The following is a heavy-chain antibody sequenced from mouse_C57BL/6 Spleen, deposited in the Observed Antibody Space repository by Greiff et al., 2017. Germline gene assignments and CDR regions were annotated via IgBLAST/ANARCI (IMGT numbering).Heavy chain of an antibody. D-gene: IGHD2-5*01. J-gene: IGHJ4*01. CDR2: INPGSGGT. Sequence: VQGVESGAELVRPGTSVKVSCKASGYAFTNYLIEWVKQRPGQGLEWIGVINPGSGGTNYNEKFKGKATLTADKSSSTAYMQLSSLTSEDSAVYFCARVYSNYVNAMDYWGQGTSVTVSS. CDR3: ARVYSNYVNAMDY. V-gene: IGHV1-54*01. CDR1: GYAFTNYL.